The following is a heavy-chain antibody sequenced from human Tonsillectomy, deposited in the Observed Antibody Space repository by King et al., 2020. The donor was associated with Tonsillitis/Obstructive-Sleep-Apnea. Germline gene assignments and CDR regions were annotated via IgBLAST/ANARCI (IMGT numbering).Heavy chain of an antibody. V-gene: IGHV3-30*01. CDR3: ARTPGHDFWTHFDY. Sequence: VQLVESGGGVVQPGQSLRLSCAASGFFFSSHAMYWVRQSPGKGLEWVAVISSDGSDKFYADSVKGRFTISRDNSGETLTLQMNSVRGEDTAVYFCARTPGHDFWTHFDYWGQGTLVTVSS. CDR1: GFFFSSHA. D-gene: IGHD3-3*01. CDR2: ISSDGSDK. J-gene: IGHJ4*02.